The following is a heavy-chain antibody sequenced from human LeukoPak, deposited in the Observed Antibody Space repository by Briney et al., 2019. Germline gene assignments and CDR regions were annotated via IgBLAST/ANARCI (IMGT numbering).Heavy chain of an antibody. CDR3: ARDADSDDYLDY. D-gene: IGHD1-26*01. J-gene: IGHJ4*02. CDR1: GFIFNAYS. CDR2: ISSSSTI. V-gene: IGHV3-48*01. Sequence: GGSLRLSCAASGFIFNAYSMNWVRQAPGKGLEWVSYISSSSTIYYADSVKGRFTISRDSAKNSLYLQMNSLRAEDTAVYYCARDADSDDYLDYWGQGTLVPVSS.